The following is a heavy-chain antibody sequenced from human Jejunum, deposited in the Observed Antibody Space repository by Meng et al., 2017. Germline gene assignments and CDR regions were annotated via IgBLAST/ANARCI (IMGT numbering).Heavy chain of an antibody. Sequence: QITLKESGPTLVKATQTLTLTCTFAGFSLSTSGVGVAWIRQPPGRALEGVALIYWDDDKRFNPSLRSRLTITKDTSKNQVVLTMTNMDPEDTGTYYCAHRGNYCEYVFKYWGQGTLVTVSS. D-gene: IGHD3-22*01. CDR1: GFSLSTSGVG. CDR2: IYWDDDK. CDR3: AHRGNYCEYVFKY. J-gene: IGHJ4*02. V-gene: IGHV2-5*02.